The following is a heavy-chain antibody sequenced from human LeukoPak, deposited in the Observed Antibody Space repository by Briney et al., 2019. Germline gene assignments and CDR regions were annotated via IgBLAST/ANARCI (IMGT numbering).Heavy chain of an antibody. D-gene: IGHD6-19*01. J-gene: IGHJ4*02. V-gene: IGHV4-59*08. CDR2: IYYTGGT. CDR3: AKYGNSGWVIDN. CDR1: GGSIGSDY. Sequence: ASETLSLTCTVSGGSIGSDYWTWIRQPPGKGLEYIGYIYYTGGTNYNPSLRSRVTISVDTSKNQFSLKLSSVTAADTAVYFCAKYGNSGWVIDNWGQGTLVTVSS.